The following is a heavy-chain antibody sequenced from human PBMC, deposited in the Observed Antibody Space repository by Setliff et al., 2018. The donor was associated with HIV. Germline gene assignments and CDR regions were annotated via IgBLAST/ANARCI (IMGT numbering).Heavy chain of an antibody. V-gene: IGHV3-7*03. CDR1: GFTFSSYY. D-gene: IGHD3-16*01. Sequence: GGSLRLSCAASGFTFSSYYMSWVRQAPGKGLEWVANIKQDGSEKYYVDSVKGRFTISRDDSKNTLYLQMHSLRVEDTAAYYCAKGVKWLDPWGQGIQVTVSS. CDR3: AKGVKWLDP. J-gene: IGHJ5*02. CDR2: IKQDGSEK.